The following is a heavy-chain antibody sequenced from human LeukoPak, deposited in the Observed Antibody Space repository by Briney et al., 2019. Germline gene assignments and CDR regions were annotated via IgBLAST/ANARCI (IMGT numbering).Heavy chain of an antibody. J-gene: IGHJ6*03. V-gene: IGHV1-18*01. CDR1: GYTFTSYG. Sequence: GASVKVSCKASGYTFTSYGISWVRQSPGHGLEWMGWISAYNGNTKYAQKLQGRVAMTTDTSTSTASMELRRLRSGDTVAYYCAKDRKQWLGYYYYYMDVWGKGATVTVSS. CDR3: AKDRKQWLGYYYYYMDV. CDR2: ISAYNGNT. D-gene: IGHD6-19*01.